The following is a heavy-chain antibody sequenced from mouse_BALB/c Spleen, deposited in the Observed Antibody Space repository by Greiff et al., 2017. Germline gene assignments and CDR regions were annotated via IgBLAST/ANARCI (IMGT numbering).Heavy chain of an antibody. CDR1: GFNIKDTY. D-gene: IGHD2-1*01. V-gene: IGHV14-3*02. CDR3: AFYGNYVGRYFDV. J-gene: IGHJ1*01. CDR2: IDPANGNT. Sequence: VQLKQSGAELVKPGASVKLSCTASGFNIKDTYMHWVKQRPEQGLEWIGRIDPANGNTKYDPKFQGKATITADTSSNTAYLQLSRLTSEDTAVYYCAFYGNYVGRYFDVWGAGTTVSVSS.